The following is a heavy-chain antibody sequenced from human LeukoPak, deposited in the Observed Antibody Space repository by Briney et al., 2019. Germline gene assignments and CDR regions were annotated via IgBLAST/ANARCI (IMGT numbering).Heavy chain of an antibody. CDR1: GGTFISYA. CDR2: IIPIFGTA. V-gene: IGHV1-69*13. Sequence: SVKVSCKASGGTFISYAISWVRQAPGQGLEWMGGIIPIFGTANYAQKFQGRVTITADESTSTAYMELSSLRSEDTAVYYCARDRAVAGDYYYYGMDVWGQGTTVTVSS. CDR3: ARDRAVAGDYYYYGMDV. J-gene: IGHJ6*02. D-gene: IGHD6-19*01.